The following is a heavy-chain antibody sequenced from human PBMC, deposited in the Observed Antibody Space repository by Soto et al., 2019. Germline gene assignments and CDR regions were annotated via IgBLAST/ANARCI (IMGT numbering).Heavy chain of an antibody. V-gene: IGHV3-33*01. CDR3: ARDALPYDFWSGYYTPDGFDY. CDR1: GFTFSSYG. J-gene: IGHJ4*02. Sequence: VQLVESGGGVVQPGRSLRLSCAASGFTFSSYGMHWVRQAPGKGLEWVAVIWYDGSNKYYADSVKGRFTISRDNSKNTLYLQMNSLRAEDTAVYYCARDALPYDFWSGYYTPDGFDYWGQGTLVTVSS. CDR2: IWYDGSNK. D-gene: IGHD3-3*01.